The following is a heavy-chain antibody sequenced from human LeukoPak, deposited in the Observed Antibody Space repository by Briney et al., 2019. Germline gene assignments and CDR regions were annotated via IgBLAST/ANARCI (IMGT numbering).Heavy chain of an antibody. CDR3: ARIAVAGNIGCYYYYMDV. Sequence: SETLSLTCTVSGGSISSGSYYWSWIRQPPGKGLEWNGEINQSGSTNYNPSLKSRVTISVDTSKNQFSLKLNSVTAADTAVYYCARIAVAGNIGCYYYYMDVWGKGTTVTVSS. CDR2: INQSGST. J-gene: IGHJ6*03. D-gene: IGHD6-19*01. V-gene: IGHV4-39*07. CDR1: GGSISSGSYY.